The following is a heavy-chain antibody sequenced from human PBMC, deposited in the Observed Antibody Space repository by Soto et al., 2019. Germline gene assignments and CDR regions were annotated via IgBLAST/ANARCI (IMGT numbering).Heavy chain of an antibody. CDR2: IRSKAYGGTR. CDR1: GFTFGDYA. Sequence: GGSLRLSCTASGFTFGDYAMSWVRQAPGKGLEWVGFIRSKAYGGTREYAASVKGRFTISRDDSKSIAYLQMNSLKTEDTAVYYCTRDQDIVVVVAATGGAFDIWGQGTMVTVSS. V-gene: IGHV3-49*04. J-gene: IGHJ3*02. D-gene: IGHD2-15*01. CDR3: TRDQDIVVVVAATGGAFDI.